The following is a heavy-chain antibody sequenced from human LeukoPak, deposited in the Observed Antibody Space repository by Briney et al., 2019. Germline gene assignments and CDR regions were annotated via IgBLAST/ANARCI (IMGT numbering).Heavy chain of an antibody. CDR2: IYTSGST. CDR1: GGSISSYY. V-gene: IGHV4-4*07. D-gene: IGHD2-8*01. CDR3: ARGPDVGYCTNGVCSAFDY. Sequence: PSETLSLTCTVSGGSISSYYWSWIRQPAGKGLEWIGRIYTSGSTNYNPSLKSRVTMSVDTSKNQFSLKLSSVTAADTAVYYCARGPDVGYCTNGVCSAFDYWGQGTLATVSS. J-gene: IGHJ4*02.